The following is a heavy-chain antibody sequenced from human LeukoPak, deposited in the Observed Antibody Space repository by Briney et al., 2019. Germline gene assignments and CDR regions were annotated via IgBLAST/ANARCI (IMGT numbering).Heavy chain of an antibody. CDR2: IYHSGST. J-gene: IGHJ4*02. D-gene: IGHD6-19*01. V-gene: IGHV4-30-2*01. CDR1: GGSISSGGYY. CDR3: ARDSSGCFDY. Sequence: SETLSLTCTVSGGSISSGGYYWSWIRQPPGKGLEWIGYIYHSGSTYYNPSLKSRVTISVDRSKNQFSLKLSSVTAADTAVYYCARDSSGCFDYWGQGTLVIVSS.